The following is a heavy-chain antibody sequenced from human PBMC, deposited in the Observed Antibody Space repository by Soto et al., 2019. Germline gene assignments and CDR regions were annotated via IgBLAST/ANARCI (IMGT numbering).Heavy chain of an antibody. D-gene: IGHD2-21*01. CDR2: IKPDGSNK. CDR1: EFTFSSSW. CDR3: ARNCAFDAFDL. Sequence: EVQLVESGGGLVQPGESLRLSCTASEFTFSSSWMTWVRQAPGKGLEWVATIKPDGSNKDYVDSVKGRFAVSRDNAKNSLSLQMHSLTAEDTAVYYCARNCAFDAFDLWGQGTMVTVSS. J-gene: IGHJ3*01. V-gene: IGHV3-7*01.